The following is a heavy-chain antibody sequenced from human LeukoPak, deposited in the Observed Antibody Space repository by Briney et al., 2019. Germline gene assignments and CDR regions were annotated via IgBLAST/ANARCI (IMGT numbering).Heavy chain of an antibody. CDR2: IYKSGST. D-gene: IGHD3-3*01. CDR1: GGSISSYY. J-gene: IGHJ6*02. CDR3: ARGHYYDFWSGYYASYYYYGMDV. Sequence: SENLSLTCTVSGGSISSYYWSWLRQPQGKGLEGVGNIYKSGSTNYNPSLKRRVTISVDTSKNQFSLKLSSVTAAGTAVYYCARGHYYDFWSGYYASYYYYGMDVWGQGTTVTVSS. V-gene: IGHV4-59*01.